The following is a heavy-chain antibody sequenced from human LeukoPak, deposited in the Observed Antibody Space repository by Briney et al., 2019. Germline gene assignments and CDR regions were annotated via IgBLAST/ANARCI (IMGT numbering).Heavy chain of an antibody. Sequence: SETLSLTCAVYGGSFSGYYWSWIRQPPGKGLEWIGETNHSGSTNYNPSLKSRVTISVDTSKNQFSLKLSSVTAADTAVYYCARVSSGWLFDYWGQGTLVTVSS. CDR3: ARVSSGWLFDY. J-gene: IGHJ4*02. CDR1: GGSFSGYY. D-gene: IGHD6-19*01. V-gene: IGHV4-34*01. CDR2: TNHSGST.